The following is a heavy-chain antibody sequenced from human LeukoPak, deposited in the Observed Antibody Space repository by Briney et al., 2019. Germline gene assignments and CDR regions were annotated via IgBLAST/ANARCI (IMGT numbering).Heavy chain of an antibody. CDR1: GGTFSSYA. V-gene: IGHV1-69*04. D-gene: IGHD5-24*01. CDR2: IIPILGIA. CDR3: ARDPVEMATKIPYYFDY. Sequence: SVKVSCKASGGTFSSYAISWVRQAPGQGLEWMGRIIPILGIANYAQKFQGRVTITADKSTSTAYMEPSSLRSKDTAVYYCARDPVEMATKIPYYFDYWGQGTLVTVSS. J-gene: IGHJ4*02.